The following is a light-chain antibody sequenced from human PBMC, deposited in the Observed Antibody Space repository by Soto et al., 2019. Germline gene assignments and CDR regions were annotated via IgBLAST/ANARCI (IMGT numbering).Light chain of an antibody. V-gene: IGKV3-15*01. CDR2: GAS. J-gene: IGKJ4*01. CDR3: QQYYSTPLT. CDR1: ENVRTK. Sequence: EIVMTQSPAILSVSPGEGATLSCRASENVRTKVGWYQQKAGQAPRLLIYGASTRATGIPARFSGSGSGTEFTLTISSLQAEDVAVYYCQQYYSTPLTFGGGTKVDIK.